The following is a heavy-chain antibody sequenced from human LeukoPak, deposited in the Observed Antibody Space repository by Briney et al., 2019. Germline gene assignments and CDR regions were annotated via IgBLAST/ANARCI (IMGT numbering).Heavy chain of an antibody. V-gene: IGHV3-48*01. Sequence: GGSLRLSCAASGFTFSSYSMNWVRQAPGKGLEWVSYISSSSSTIYYADSVKGRFTISRDNAKNSLYLQMNSLRAEDTAVYYCARDPLLWFGELLGCPPYFDYWGQGTLVTVSS. J-gene: IGHJ4*02. CDR1: GFTFSSYS. D-gene: IGHD3-10*01. CDR3: ARDPLLWFGELLGCPPYFDY. CDR2: ISSSSSTI.